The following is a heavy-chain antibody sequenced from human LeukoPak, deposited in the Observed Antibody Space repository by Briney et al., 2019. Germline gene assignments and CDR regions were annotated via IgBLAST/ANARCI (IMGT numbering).Heavy chain of an antibody. CDR3: AKTGLIAAAGTWWFDP. V-gene: IGHV3-23*01. J-gene: IGHJ5*02. CDR1: GFTFSSYA. Sequence: QPGGSLRLSCAASGFTFSSYAMSWVRQAPGKGLEWVSAISGSGGSTYYADSVKGRFTISRDNSKNTLYLQMNSLRAEDTAVYYCAKTGLIAAAGTWWFDPWGQGTLDTVSS. D-gene: IGHD6-13*01. CDR2: ISGSGGST.